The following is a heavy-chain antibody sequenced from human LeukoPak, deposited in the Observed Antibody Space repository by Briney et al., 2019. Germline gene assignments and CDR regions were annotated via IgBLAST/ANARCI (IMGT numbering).Heavy chain of an antibody. CDR3: VKAQYDFWSSLDY. CDR2: ISGNGGST. Sequence: GGKLRLSCSASGFTFSRYPMHWVRQAPGKGLEYVSAISGNGGSTYYADSVKGRFTISRDNSKNTLYLQMSSLRTEDTAIYYCVKAQYDFWSSLDYWGQGTLVTVPS. J-gene: IGHJ4*02. CDR1: GFTFSRYP. V-gene: IGHV3-64D*09. D-gene: IGHD3-3*01.